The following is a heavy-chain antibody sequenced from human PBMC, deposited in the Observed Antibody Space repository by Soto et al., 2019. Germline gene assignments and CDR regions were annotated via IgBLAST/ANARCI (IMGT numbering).Heavy chain of an antibody. CDR3: AKVSGAIYYQYYMDV. CDR2: ISDGAGTT. D-gene: IGHD2-15*01. V-gene: IGHV3-23*01. Sequence: PGGSLRLSCEACGFTFSSFPMSWVRQAPGKGLEWVSTISDGAGTTYYADSVKGRFTISRDNSKNALYLQMNSLRGEDTAVYYCAKVSGAIYYQYYMDVWGKGTTVTVSS. J-gene: IGHJ6*03. CDR1: GFTFSSFP.